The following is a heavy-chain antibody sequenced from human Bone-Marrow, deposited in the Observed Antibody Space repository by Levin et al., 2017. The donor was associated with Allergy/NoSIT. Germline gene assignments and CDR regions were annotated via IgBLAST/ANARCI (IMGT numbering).Heavy chain of an antibody. J-gene: IGHJ4*02. Sequence: GGSLRLSCAASGLTFTNAWMSWVRQAPGKGLDWVARLKGKSDGEATDYAAPVKGRFTISRDDSKSTVYLQMNSLQIEDTALYYGATGRQRGTLDNGGQGARVTVSS. V-gene: IGHV3-15*01. CDR1: GLTFTNAW. D-gene: IGHD1-1*01. CDR3: ATGRQRGTLDN. CDR2: LKGKSDGEAT.